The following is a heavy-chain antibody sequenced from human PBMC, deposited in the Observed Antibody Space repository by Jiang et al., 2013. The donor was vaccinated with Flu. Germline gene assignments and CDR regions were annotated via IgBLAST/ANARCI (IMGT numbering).Heavy chain of an antibody. J-gene: IGHJ3*02. Sequence: GAEVKKPGSSVKVSCKASGGTFSSYAISWVRQAPGQGLEWMGGIIPIFGTANYAQKFQGRVTITADESTSTAYMELSSLRSEDTAVYYCVGIVVVPAARSKPDAFDIWGQGTMVTVSS. D-gene: IGHD2-2*01. CDR3: VGIVVVPAARSKPDAFDI. V-gene: IGHV1-69*01. CDR1: GGTFSSYA. CDR2: IIPIFGTA.